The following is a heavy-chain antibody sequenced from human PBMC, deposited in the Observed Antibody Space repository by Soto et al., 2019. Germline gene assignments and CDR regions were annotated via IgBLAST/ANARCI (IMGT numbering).Heavy chain of an antibody. V-gene: IGHV3-15*01. Sequence: EVQLVESGGGLVKPGGSLRLSCAASGFTFSNAWMSWVRQAPGKGLEWVGRIKSKTDGGTTDYAAPVKGRFTISRDDAKNRLYLQMNSLKTEDTAVYCCSTGASYSRSWYADYWGQGTLGTVSS. J-gene: IGHJ4*02. CDR1: GFTFSNAW. CDR3: STGASYSRSWYADY. D-gene: IGHD6-13*01. CDR2: IKSKTDGGTT.